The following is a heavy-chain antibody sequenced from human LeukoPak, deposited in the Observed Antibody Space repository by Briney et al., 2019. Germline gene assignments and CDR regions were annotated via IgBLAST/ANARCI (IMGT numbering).Heavy chain of an antibody. Sequence: GRSLRLSCAASGFTFSSYAMHWVRQAPGKGLEWVAVISYDGSNKYYADSVKGRFTISRDNSKNTLYLQMNSLRAEDTAVYYCARSPPMATPRRYWGQGTLVTVSS. V-gene: IGHV3-30*04. CDR2: ISYDGSNK. CDR1: GFTFSSYA. J-gene: IGHJ4*02. CDR3: ARSPPMATPRRY. D-gene: IGHD5-24*01.